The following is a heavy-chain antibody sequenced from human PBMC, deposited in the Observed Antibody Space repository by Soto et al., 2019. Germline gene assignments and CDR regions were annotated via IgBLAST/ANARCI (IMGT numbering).Heavy chain of an antibody. CDR2: INTKTGGT. J-gene: IGHJ3*02. CDR3: ATDKVAFDM. CDR1: GYSFSDYD. D-gene: IGHD3-9*01. V-gene: IGHV1-2*02. Sequence: GASVKVSCKASGYSFSDYDINWVRQAPGQGLEWMGWINTKTGGTKYAQKFQGRVTMTRDTSINTAYMEVSRLRSDDTAVYYCATDKVAFDMWGQGTMVTVSS.